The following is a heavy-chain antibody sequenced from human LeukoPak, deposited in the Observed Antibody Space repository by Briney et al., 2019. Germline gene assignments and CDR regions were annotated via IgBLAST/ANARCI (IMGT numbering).Heavy chain of an antibody. CDR2: ISSSSSYI. J-gene: IGHJ6*04. V-gene: IGHV3-21*01. D-gene: IGHD1-26*01. CDR3: AREPYSGSYQGSMDV. CDR1: GFTFSSYA. Sequence: GGSLRLSCAASGFTFSSYAMSWVRQAPGKGLEWVSSISSSSSYIYYADSVKGRFTISRDNAKNSLYLQMNSLRAEDTAVYYCAREPYSGSYQGSMDVWGKGTTVTVSS.